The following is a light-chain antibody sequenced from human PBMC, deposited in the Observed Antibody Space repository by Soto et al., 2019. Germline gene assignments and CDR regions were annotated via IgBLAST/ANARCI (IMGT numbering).Light chain of an antibody. J-gene: IGKJ1*01. CDR1: QSVSSNF. V-gene: IGKV3-20*01. Sequence: EIVLTQSPGTLSLSPGERATLSCRASQSVSSNFLAWYQEKPGQAPRLLIYGASSRATGIPDRFSGSGSGTDFTLTISRLEPEDFAVYYCQQYGSSRTWTFGQGTKV. CDR2: GAS. CDR3: QQYGSSRTWT.